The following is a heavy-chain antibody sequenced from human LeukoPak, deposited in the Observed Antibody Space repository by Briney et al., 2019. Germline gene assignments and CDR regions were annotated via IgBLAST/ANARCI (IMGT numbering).Heavy chain of an antibody. CDR3: AKGSKRYLDY. V-gene: IGHV3-33*03. CDR1: GFTFSSYG. J-gene: IGHJ4*02. CDR2: IWYDESKK. Sequence: GGSLRLSCAASGFTFSSYGMHWVRQAPGKGLEWVAVIWYDESKKYHADSVKGRFTISRDVSKNTLYLQMNSLTAEDTAVYYCAKGSKRYLDYWGQGTLVTVSS.